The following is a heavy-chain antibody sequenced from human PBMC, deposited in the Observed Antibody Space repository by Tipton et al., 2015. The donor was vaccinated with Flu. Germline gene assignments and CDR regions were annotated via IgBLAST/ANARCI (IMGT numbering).Heavy chain of an antibody. Sequence: SLRLSCAASGFTFSSYSMNWVRQAPGKGLEWVSSISSSSSYIYYADSVKGRFTISRDNAKNSLYLQMNSLRAEDTAVYYCARDYDILTGYGRFDYWGQGTLVTVSS. CDR1: GFTFSSYS. V-gene: IGHV3-21*01. D-gene: IGHD3-9*01. CDR3: ARDYDILTGYGRFDY. J-gene: IGHJ4*02. CDR2: ISSSSSYI.